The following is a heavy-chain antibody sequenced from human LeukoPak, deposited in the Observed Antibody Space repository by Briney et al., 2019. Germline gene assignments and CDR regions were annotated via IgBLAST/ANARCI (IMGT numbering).Heavy chain of an antibody. CDR1: GGSISSGDYY. Sequence: SETLSLTCTVSGGSISSGDYYWSWIRQPPGKGLEWIGYIYYSGSTYYNPSLKSRVTISVDTSKNQFSLKLSSVTAADTAVYYCARERLPDGMDVWGQGTTVTVSS. J-gene: IGHJ6*02. CDR2: IYYSGST. V-gene: IGHV4-30-4*01. D-gene: IGHD2-15*01. CDR3: ARERLPDGMDV.